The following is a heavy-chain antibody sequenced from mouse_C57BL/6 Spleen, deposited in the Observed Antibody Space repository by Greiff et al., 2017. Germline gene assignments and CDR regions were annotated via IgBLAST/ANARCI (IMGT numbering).Heavy chain of an antibody. CDR3: ARSNYLDY. CDR2: INPGSGGT. CDR1: GYAFTNYL. V-gene: IGHV1-54*01. J-gene: IGHJ2*01. Sequence: VQLQQSGAELVRPGTSVKVSCKASGYAFTNYLIEWVKQRPGQGLEWIGVINPGSGGTNYNEKFKGKATLTAVKASSTAYRQLRILTSDDSAVYFCARSNYLDYWGQSTTLTVSS.